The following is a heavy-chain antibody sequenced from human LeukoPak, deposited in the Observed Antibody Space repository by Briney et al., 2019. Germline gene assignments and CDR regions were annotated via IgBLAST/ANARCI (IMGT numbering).Heavy chain of an antibody. J-gene: IGHJ4*02. CDR1: GYTFTSYG. CDR2: ISAYNGNT. CDR3: ARDPNGDYYFDY. D-gene: IGHD4-17*01. Sequence: ASVKVSCKASGYTFTSYGISWVRQAPGQGLEWMGWISAYNGNTNYAQKLQGRVTMTTGTSTSTAYMELRSLRSDDTAVYYCARDPNGDYYFDYWGQGTLVTVSS. V-gene: IGHV1-18*01.